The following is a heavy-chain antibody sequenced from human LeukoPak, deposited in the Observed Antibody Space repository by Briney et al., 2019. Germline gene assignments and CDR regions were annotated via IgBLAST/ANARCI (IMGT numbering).Heavy chain of an antibody. CDR3: ARDPVSGVVAATVYYYYMDV. V-gene: IGHV1-69*05. D-gene: IGHD2-15*01. CDR1: RGTFCSYA. J-gene: IGHJ6*03. CDR2: IIPIFGTA. Sequence: SVKVSCKASRGTFCSYAISWVRQAPGQGLEWMGRIIPIFGTAKYAQKFQGRVTITTDESTSTAYMELSSLRSEDTAVYYCARDPVSGVVAATVYYYYMDVWGKGTTVTVSS.